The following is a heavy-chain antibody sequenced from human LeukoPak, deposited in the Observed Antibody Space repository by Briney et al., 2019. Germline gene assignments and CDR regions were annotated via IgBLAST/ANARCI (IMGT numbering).Heavy chain of an antibody. D-gene: IGHD2-15*01. J-gene: IGHJ4*02. CDR3: ARQPDIVVVVAAFSFDY. CDR1: GRSISSSSYY. V-gene: IGHV4-39*01. Sequence: PSETLSLTCTVSGRSISSSSYYWGWIRQPPGKGLEWIGSIYYSGSTYYNPSLKSRVTISVDTSKNQFSLKLSSVTAADTAVYYCARQPDIVVVVAAFSFDYWGQGTLVTVSS. CDR2: IYYSGST.